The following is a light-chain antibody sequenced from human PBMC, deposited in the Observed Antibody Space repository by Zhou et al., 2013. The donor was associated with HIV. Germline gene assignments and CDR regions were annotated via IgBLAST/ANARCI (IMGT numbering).Light chain of an antibody. J-gene: IGKJ2*01. CDR2: GAS. CDR3: HQYGSSPPGT. CDR1: QNVGTY. V-gene: IGKV3-20*01. Sequence: EIVLTQSPATLSLSPGERATLSCRTSQNVGTYLAWYQQKPGQAPRLVIYGASSRATGIPDRFSGSGSGTDFTLTISRLEPEDFAIYYCHQYGSSPPGTFGQGTKLEIK.